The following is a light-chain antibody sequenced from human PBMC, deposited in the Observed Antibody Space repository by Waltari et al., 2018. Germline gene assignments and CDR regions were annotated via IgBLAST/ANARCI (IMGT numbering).Light chain of an antibody. Sequence: EIVLTQSPATLSLSPGETATLSCRASQSVGSSLAWYQQKPGQAPRLLIYDASQMATGLPARFSGSGSGTDFTLTISSLESEDFAVYYCQQRTNWPPIFSFGPGTKVDIK. J-gene: IGKJ3*01. V-gene: IGKV3-11*01. CDR1: QSVGSS. CDR3: QQRTNWPPIFS. CDR2: DAS.